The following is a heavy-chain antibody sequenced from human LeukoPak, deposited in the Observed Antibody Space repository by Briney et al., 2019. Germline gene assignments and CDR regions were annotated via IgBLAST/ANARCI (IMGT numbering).Heavy chain of an antibody. D-gene: IGHD3-22*01. CDR1: GAFTSSRGYY. V-gene: IGHV4-31*03. Sequence: SETLSLTCTISGAFTSSRGYYWTWVRQHSGKGLEWIGYIYHTGTTYYNPSLRSRITISMGTSKNQFSLKMTSMTAADTAVYYCAGDLDFASGYYLHYWGQGSLVTVSS. CDR3: AGDLDFASGYYLHY. CDR2: IYHTGTT. J-gene: IGHJ4*02.